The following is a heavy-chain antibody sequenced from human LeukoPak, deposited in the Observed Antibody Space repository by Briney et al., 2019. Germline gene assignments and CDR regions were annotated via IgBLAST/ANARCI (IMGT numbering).Heavy chain of an antibody. CDR2: INPSGGST. J-gene: IGHJ5*02. D-gene: IGHD5-24*01. CDR3: ARGWRAVEMATIEGNWFDP. V-gene: IGHV1-46*01. CDR1: GYTFTSYY. Sequence: ASVKVSCKASGYTFTSYYMHWVRQAPGQGLEWMGIINPSGGSTSYAQKFQGRVTMTRDMSTSTVYMELSSLRSEDMAVYYCARGWRAVEMATIEGNWFDPWGQGTLVTVSS.